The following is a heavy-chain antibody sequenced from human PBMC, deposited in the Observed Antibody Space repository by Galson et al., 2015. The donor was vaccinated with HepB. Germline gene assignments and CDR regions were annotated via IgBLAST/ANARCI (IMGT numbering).Heavy chain of an antibody. CDR2: TYYRSKWYN. J-gene: IGHJ4*02. CDR1: GDSVSSNSAA. CDR3: AREPPRYGSGSYSYNYFDY. Sequence: CAISGDSVSSNSAAWNWIRQSPSRGLEWLGRTYYRSKWYNDYAVSVKSRITINPDTSKNQFSLQLNYVTPEDTAVYYCAREPPRYGSGSYSYNYFDYWGQGTLVTVSS. V-gene: IGHV6-1*01. D-gene: IGHD3-10*01.